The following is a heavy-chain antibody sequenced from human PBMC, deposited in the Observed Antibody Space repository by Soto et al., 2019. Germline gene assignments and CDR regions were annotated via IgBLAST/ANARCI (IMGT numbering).Heavy chain of an antibody. J-gene: IGHJ5*02. D-gene: IGHD3-9*01. CDR3: ARIILTGYYGLEP. CDR1: GDSLTSYY. CDR2: IYYTGKT. Sequence: QVQLQESGPGLVKPSETLSLTCSVPGDSLTSYYWTWVRQPPGKGLEWIGYIYYTGKTNYNPSLKSRVTISMDLSKNQFSLELRSLTAADTAVYYCARIILTGYYGLEPWGQGTLVIVSA. V-gene: IGHV4-59*01.